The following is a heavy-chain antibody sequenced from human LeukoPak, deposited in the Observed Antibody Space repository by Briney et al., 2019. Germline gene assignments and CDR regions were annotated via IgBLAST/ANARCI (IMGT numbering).Heavy chain of an antibody. D-gene: IGHD3-3*01. CDR3: ARDSRLTIFGVVIISPMDV. CDR2: ISSSSSYI. J-gene: IGHJ6*03. Sequence: GGSLRLSCAASGFTFSSYSMNWVRQAPGKGLEWVSSISSSSSYIYYADSVKGRFTIYRDNAKDSLYLQMNSLRAEDTAVYYCARDSRLTIFGVVIISPMDVWGKGTTVTVSS. CDR1: GFTFSSYS. V-gene: IGHV3-21*01.